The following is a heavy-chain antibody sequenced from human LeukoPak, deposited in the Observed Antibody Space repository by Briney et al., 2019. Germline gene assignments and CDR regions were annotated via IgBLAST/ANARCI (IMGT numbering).Heavy chain of an antibody. Sequence: PGGSLRLSCAASGFTFNSYAMGWVRQAPGKGLEWVSATSGSGDHPYYADSVKGRFTISRDSSKNTLYLQMNGLRAEDTAIYYCAKFTEGCTTNCYGIGQFIDYWGQGTLVTVSS. CDR1: GFTFNSYA. CDR2: TSGSGDHP. V-gene: IGHV3-23*01. J-gene: IGHJ4*02. D-gene: IGHD2-2*01. CDR3: AKFTEGCTTNCYGIGQFIDY.